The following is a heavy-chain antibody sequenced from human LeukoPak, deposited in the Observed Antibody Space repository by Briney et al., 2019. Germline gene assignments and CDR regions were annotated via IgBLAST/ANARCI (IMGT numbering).Heavy chain of an antibody. CDR1: GYTFTSYD. V-gene: IGHV1-8*01. CDR3: ARGYTYYYGPGSSGGFDP. CDR2: MNPNSGNT. Sequence: ASVRVSCKASGYTFTSYDINWVRQATGQGLEWMGWMNPNSGNTGYAQKLQGRVTMTRNTSISTAYMELSSLRSEDTAVYYCARGYTYYYGPGSSGGFDPWGQGTLVTVSS. D-gene: IGHD3-10*01. J-gene: IGHJ5*02.